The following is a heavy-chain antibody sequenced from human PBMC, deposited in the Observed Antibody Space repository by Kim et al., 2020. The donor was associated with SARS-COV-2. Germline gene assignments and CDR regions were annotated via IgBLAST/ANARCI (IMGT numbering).Heavy chain of an antibody. J-gene: IGHJ4*02. CDR3: TTDFSGGY. D-gene: IGHD3-10*01. V-gene: IGHV3-15*01. CDR1: GFTFTNAW. CDR2: IKSKTDGWTI. Sequence: GVSLRLSCAASGFTFTNAWMTWVRQAPGKGLEWVGRIKSKTDGWTIDYAAPVKGRFTISRDDSKNMLYLQMNSLKTEDTAVYYCTTDFSGGYWGQGTLVTVSS.